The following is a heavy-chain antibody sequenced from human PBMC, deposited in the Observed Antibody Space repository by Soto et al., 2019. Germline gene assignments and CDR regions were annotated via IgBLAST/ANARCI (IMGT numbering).Heavy chain of an antibody. V-gene: IGHV3-7*01. J-gene: IGHJ4*02. CDR1: GFTFSTYW. CDR3: VCGGNFFIY. CDR2: MDQDGSET. Sequence: EVQLVESGGGLVQPGVSLRLSCAASGFTFSTYWMTWVRQPPGKGLEWVANMDQDGSETYYVDSVRGRFTVSRDNAKNSLYWQMNSLRVEDTAVYYCVCGGNFFIYWGQGTLVTVSP. D-gene: IGHD3-16*01.